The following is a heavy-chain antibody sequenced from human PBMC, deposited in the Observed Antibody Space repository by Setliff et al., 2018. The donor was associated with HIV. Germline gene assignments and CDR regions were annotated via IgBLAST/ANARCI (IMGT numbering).Heavy chain of an antibody. CDR2: TYSDDSP. CDR1: GFIIRNHW. D-gene: IGHD2-15*01. V-gene: IGHV3-53*01. Sequence: GGSLRLSCAASGFIIRNHWMTWVRQAPGKGLEWVSITYSDDSPYYTDSVKGRFTISRDNSKDTLYLQMNSLRAEDTAVYYCARAKGSGTYVFDIWGQGTMVTVSS. J-gene: IGHJ3*02. CDR3: ARAKGSGTYVFDI.